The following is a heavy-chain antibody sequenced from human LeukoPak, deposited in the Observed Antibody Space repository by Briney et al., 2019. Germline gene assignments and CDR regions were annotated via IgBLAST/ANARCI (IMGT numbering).Heavy chain of an antibody. CDR2: IIPIFGTA. V-gene: IGHV1-69*01. J-gene: IGHJ6*03. CDR1: GGTFSSYA. CDR3: ARTYVYYYYMDV. D-gene: IGHD3-16*01. Sequence: GSSVKVSCKASGGTFSSYAISWVRQAPGQGLEWMGGIIPIFGTANYAQKFQGRVTITADESTSTAYMELSSLRSEDTAVYYCARTYVYYYYMDVWGKGTTVTVSS.